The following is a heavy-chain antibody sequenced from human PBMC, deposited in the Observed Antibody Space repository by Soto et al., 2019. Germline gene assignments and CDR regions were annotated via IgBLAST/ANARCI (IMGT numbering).Heavy chain of an antibody. CDR3: ARVSYYYDSSGYAPNWFDP. J-gene: IGHJ5*02. D-gene: IGHD3-22*01. V-gene: IGHV1-69*13. CDR1: GVTYSSYA. Sequence: PVKVTCKASGVTYSSYAISWVRHAPGKGLEWMGGIIPIFGTANYAQKFQGRVTITADESTSTAYMELSSLRSEDTAVYYCARVSYYYDSSGYAPNWFDPWGQGTLVTVSS. CDR2: IIPIFGTA.